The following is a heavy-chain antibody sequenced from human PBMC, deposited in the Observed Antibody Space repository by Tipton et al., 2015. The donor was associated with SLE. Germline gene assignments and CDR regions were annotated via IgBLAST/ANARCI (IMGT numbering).Heavy chain of an antibody. J-gene: IGHJ4*02. CDR2: IWYDGSNK. D-gene: IGHD1-26*01. V-gene: IGHV3-33*06. CDR3: AKEGSYYLRLFDY. CDR1: GFTFSSYG. Sequence: SLRLSCAASGFTFSSYGMHWVRQAPGKGLEWVAVIWYDGSNKYYADSVKGRFTISRDNSKNTLYLQMNSLRAEDTAVYYCAKEGSYYLRLFDYWGQGTLVTVSS.